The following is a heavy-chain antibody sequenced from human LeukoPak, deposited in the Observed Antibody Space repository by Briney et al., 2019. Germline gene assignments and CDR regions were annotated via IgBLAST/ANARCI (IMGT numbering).Heavy chain of an antibody. D-gene: IGHD3-22*01. CDR2: ISSSSSYI. CDR1: GFTFSSYS. Sequence: GGSLRLSCAASGFTFSSYSMNWVRQAPGKGLEWVSSISSSSSYIYYADSVKGRFTISRDNAKNSLYLQMNSLRAEDTAVYYCARDLDSYDSSDYWGQGTLVTVSS. V-gene: IGHV3-21*01. CDR3: ARDLDSYDSSDY. J-gene: IGHJ4*02.